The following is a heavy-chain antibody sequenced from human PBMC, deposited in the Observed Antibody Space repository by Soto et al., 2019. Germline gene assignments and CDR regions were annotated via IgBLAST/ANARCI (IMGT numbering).Heavy chain of an antibody. Sequence: GGSLRLSCAASGFTFSDYYMSWIRQAPGKGLEWVSYISSSGSTIYYADSVKGRFTISRDNAKNSLYLQMNSLRAEDTAVYYCARAAYYDFWSENYYYMDVCGKGTTVTVSS. V-gene: IGHV3-11*01. D-gene: IGHD3-3*01. J-gene: IGHJ6*03. CDR1: GFTFSDYY. CDR3: ARAAYYDFWSENYYYMDV. CDR2: ISSSGSTI.